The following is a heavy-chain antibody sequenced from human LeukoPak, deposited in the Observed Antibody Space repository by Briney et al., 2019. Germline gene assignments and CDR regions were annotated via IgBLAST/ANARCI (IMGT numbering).Heavy chain of an antibody. CDR1: GFTFSSYW. J-gene: IGHJ6*03. D-gene: IGHD6-6*01. CDR2: IKQDGSEK. CDR3: ARDKSSSSYYYYYYMDV. V-gene: IGHV3-7*01. Sequence: GGSLRLSCAASGFTFSSYWMSWVRQAPGKGLEWVANIKQDGSEKYYVDSVKGRFTISRDNAKNSLYLQMNSLRAEDTAVYYCARDKSSSSYYYYYYMDVWGKGTTVTVSS.